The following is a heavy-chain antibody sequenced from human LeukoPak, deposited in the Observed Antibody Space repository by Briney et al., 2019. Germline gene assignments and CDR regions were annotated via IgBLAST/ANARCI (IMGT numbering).Heavy chain of an antibody. CDR1: GYTFTGYY. Sequence: SVTVSCKASGYTFTGYYMHWVRQAPGQGLEWMGRIKPNSGGTNCAQKFQGRVTMTRDTSISTDYMDLSRLRSDDTAVYYCARGGSTSCYDYWGQGTLVTVSS. V-gene: IGHV1-2*06. CDR3: ARGGSTSCYDY. D-gene: IGHD2-2*01. CDR2: IKPNSGGT. J-gene: IGHJ4*02.